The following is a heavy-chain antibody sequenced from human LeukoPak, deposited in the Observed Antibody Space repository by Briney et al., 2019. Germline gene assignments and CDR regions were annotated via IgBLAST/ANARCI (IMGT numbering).Heavy chain of an antibody. CDR2: FDPEDSET. D-gene: IGHD3-22*01. CDR3: ARAYYDSSAYHHAVYFDY. J-gene: IGHJ4*02. V-gene: IGHV1-24*01. Sequence: ASVKVSCKVSGYTLTELSIHWVRQAPGKGLEWMGGFDPEDSETIYKQKFQGRVTMTEDTSTDTAYMELSSLRSEDTAVYYCARAYYDSSAYHHAVYFDYWGQGTLVTVSS. CDR1: GYTLTELS.